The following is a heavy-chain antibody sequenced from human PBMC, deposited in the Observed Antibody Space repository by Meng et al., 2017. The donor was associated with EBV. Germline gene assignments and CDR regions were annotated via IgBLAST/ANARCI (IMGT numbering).Heavy chain of an antibody. J-gene: IGHJ5*02. CDR2: IRYSGST. CDR1: GDSISDYY. D-gene: IGHD2-21*01. Sequence: QVQLQGSGPGLVNPSETLSLTCTVSGDSISDYYWSWIRQPPGKGLEWIGYIRYSGSTYYNPSLKSRITISVDMSRNQFSLRLTSVTSADMAVYYCARVNSDCGGVMCYKGWFDPWGQGTLVTVSS. V-gene: IGHV4-59*08. CDR3: ARVNSDCGGVMCYKGWFDP.